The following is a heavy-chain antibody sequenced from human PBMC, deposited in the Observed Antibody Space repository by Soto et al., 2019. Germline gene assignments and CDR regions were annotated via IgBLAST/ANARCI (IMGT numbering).Heavy chain of an antibody. J-gene: IGHJ5*02. Sequence: QLQLQESGPGLVKPSETLSLTCTVSGGSISSSSYYWGWIRQPPGKGRDWIGSIYYSGSTYYNPSVKSRVTISVDTSKNQFPLKLSSVTAAATAVYYCASPKIAFYNWFDPWGQGTLVTVSS. CDR1: GGSISSSSYY. CDR3: ASPKIAFYNWFDP. V-gene: IGHV4-39*01. D-gene: IGHD3-3*02. CDR2: IYYSGST.